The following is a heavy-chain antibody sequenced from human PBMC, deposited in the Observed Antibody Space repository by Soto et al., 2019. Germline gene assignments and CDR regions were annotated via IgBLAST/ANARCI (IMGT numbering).Heavy chain of an antibody. CDR2: IWYDGSKK. CDR3: ARPCTYDSSGYYPTHFDY. V-gene: IGHV3-33*01. CDR1: GFTFSSYG. Sequence: PGGSLRLSFAASGFTFSSYGIHLVRQAPGKGLEWVAVIWYDGSKKYYADSVKGRFTISRDNSKNTLYLQMKSLRAEDTAVYYCARPCTYDSSGYYPTHFDYSGQGTLVTVSS. D-gene: IGHD3-22*01. J-gene: IGHJ4*02.